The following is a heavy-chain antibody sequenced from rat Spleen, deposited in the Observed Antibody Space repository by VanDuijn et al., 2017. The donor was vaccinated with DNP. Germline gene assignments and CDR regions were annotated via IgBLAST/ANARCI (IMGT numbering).Heavy chain of an antibody. CDR2: IWSGGST. CDR3: ARGGSYINYAMDA. Sequence: QVQLKESGPGLVQPSQTLSLTCTVSGFSLTSYGVSWVRQPPGKGLEWIGAIWSGGSTDYNSALKSRLSISKDTSKSQVFLKMNSLQTEDTATYYCARGGSYINYAMDAWGQGVMVTVSS. V-gene: IGHV2-4*01. J-gene: IGHJ2*01. D-gene: IGHD1-2*01. CDR1: GFSLTSYG.